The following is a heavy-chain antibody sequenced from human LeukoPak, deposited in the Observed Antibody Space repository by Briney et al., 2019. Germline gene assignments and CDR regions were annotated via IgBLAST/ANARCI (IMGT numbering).Heavy chain of an antibody. J-gene: IGHJ4*02. CDR1: GLPFSNSW. D-gene: IGHD1-1*01. CDR3: ERMATAFDY. V-gene: IGHV3-74*01. Sequence: GGSLRLSCAPSGLPFSNSWMHLVRQAPRKGPLGVSRISSVGSSPIYADSQKGRFTITRDNAKNTLHQQMNSLSAEHTAVYFCERMATAFDYWGQG. CDR2: ISSVGSSP.